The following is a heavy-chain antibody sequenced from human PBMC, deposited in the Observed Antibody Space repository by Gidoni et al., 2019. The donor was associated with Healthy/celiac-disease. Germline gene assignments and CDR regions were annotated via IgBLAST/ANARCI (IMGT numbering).Heavy chain of an antibody. Sequence: QVQLQESGPGLVKPSETLSLTCTASGGSISSYYWSWIRQPPGKGLEWIGYIYYSGSTNYNPSLKSRVTISVDTSKNQFSLKLSSVTAADTAVYYCARGYYDSSGGIHWGQGTLVTVSS. CDR2: IYYSGST. J-gene: IGHJ4*02. CDR1: GGSISSYY. CDR3: ARGYYDSSGGIH. V-gene: IGHV4-59*01. D-gene: IGHD3-22*01.